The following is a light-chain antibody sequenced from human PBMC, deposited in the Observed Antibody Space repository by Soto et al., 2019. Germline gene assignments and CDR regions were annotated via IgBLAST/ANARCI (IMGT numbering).Light chain of an antibody. V-gene: IGKV3-20*01. CDR3: QQYGPTPMYT. CDR1: QRVSTSY. Sequence: IVLTQSPGTLSLSPGERATLSCRASQRVSTSYLAWYQQKPGQAPRLLIYDASTRASGVPGRFSGSASGTDFTLTINRLEPEDFAVYYCQQYGPTPMYTFGQGTNLEMK. J-gene: IGKJ2*01. CDR2: DAS.